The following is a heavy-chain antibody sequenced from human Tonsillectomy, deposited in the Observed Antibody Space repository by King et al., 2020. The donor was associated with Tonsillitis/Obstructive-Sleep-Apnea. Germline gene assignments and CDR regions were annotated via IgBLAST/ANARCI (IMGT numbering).Heavy chain of an antibody. V-gene: IGHV4-34*01. D-gene: IGHD1-26*01. CDR2: INHSGST. CDR3: ARYTDEDSGSYYFDY. Sequence: VQLQQWGAGLLKPSETLSLTCAVYGGSFSGYYWSWFGQPPGKGLEWIGEINHSGSTNYNPSLKSRATISVDTPKNQFSLKLSSVTAADTAVYYCARYTDEDSGSYYFDYWGQGTLVTVSS. CDR1: GGSFSGYY. J-gene: IGHJ4*02.